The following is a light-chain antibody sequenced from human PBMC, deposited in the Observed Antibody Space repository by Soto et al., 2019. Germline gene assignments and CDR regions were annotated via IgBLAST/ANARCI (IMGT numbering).Light chain of an antibody. Sequence: EIVMTQSPATLSVSPVERATLSCRASQSVSSNLAWYQQKPGQAPRLLIYGASTRATGIPARFSGSGSGTEFTLTISSLQSEDFAVYYCQQYNNWQWTFGQGTKVDI. J-gene: IGKJ1*01. CDR1: QSVSSN. V-gene: IGKV3-15*01. CDR2: GAS. CDR3: QQYNNWQWT.